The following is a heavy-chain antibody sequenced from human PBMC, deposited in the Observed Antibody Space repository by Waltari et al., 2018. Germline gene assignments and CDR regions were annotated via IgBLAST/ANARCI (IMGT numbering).Heavy chain of an antibody. CDR2: INYSGTT. D-gene: IGHD2-21*02. CDR3: ARFSQVTASSLLDF. J-gene: IGHJ4*02. CDR1: GSISSVNYY. V-gene: IGHV4-39*01. Sequence: QLQMQESGPRLVKPSETLSLTCTVSGSISSVNYYWGYIRQPPGKGLEWIGIINYSGTTYYNPSLKSRVIISAATSKNQFALQLSPVTAADTAVYYCARFSQVTASSLLDFWGQGTLVTVSS.